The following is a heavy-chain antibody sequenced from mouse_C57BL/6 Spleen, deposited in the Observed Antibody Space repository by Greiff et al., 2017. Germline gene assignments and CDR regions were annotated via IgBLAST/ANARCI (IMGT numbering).Heavy chain of an antibody. CDR1: GYTFTSYW. CDR3: ARGDGYYYYFDY. V-gene: IGHV1-59*01. D-gene: IGHD2-3*01. Sequence: QVQLQQPGAELVRPGTSVKLSCNASGYTFTSYWMHWVKQRPGQGLEWIGVIDPSDSYTNYNQKFKGKATLTVDTSSSTAYMQLSSLTSEDSAVYYCARGDGYYYYFDYWGQGTTLTVSS. J-gene: IGHJ2*01. CDR2: IDPSDSYT.